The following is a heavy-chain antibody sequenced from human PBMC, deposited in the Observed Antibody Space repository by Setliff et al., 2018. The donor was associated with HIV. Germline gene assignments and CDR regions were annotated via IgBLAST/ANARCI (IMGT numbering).Heavy chain of an antibody. Sequence: GASVKVSCKASGYTFSIYDINWVRQASGQGLQWMGWMSPNSGKTGYARNFQGRISMTRNTSISTAYLEVRGLKSDDTAVYYCARGREGYKPEPFDSWGQGTLVTVSS. J-gene: IGHJ4*02. CDR3: ARGREGYKPEPFDS. D-gene: IGHD5-12*01. V-gene: IGHV1-8*02. CDR1: GYTFSIYD. CDR2: MSPNSGKT.